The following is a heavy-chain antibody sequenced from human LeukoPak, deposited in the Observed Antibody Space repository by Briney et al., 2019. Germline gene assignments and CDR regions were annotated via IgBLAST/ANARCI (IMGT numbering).Heavy chain of an antibody. CDR1: GFTFSSYA. D-gene: IGHD5-12*01. J-gene: IGHJ4*02. CDR2: ISGNGGST. CDR3: AKDSLVATSPFDY. V-gene: IGHV3-23*01. Sequence: AGGSLRLSCAASGFTFSSYAMSWVRQAPGKGLEWVSAISGNGGSTYYADSVKGRFTISRDNSKNTPYLQMNSLRAEDTAVYYCAKDSLVATSPFDYWGQGTLVTVSS.